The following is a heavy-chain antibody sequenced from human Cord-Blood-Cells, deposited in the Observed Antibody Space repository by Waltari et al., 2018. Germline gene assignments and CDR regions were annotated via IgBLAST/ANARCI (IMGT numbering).Heavy chain of an antibody. J-gene: IGHJ3*02. CDR2: IHYNGST. CDR3: ARPLPGDDAFDI. D-gene: IGHD7-27*01. CDR1: GASFGGYY. V-gene: IGHV4-34*01. Sequence: VQLQQWGAGLLKHSATLPLTCAVFGASFGGYYWSWIRQPPGKGLELIGEIHYNGSTNYNPSLKSRVTISEDTSKNQFSLKLSSGTAADTAVYYCARPLPGDDAFDIWGQGTMVTVSS.